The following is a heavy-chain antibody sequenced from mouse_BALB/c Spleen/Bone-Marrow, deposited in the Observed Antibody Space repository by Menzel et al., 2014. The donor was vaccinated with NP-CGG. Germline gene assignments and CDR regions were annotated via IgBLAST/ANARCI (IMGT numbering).Heavy chain of an antibody. J-gene: IGHJ3*01. D-gene: IGHD2-1*01. CDR3: ARNGNYGAWFAY. V-gene: IGHV14-3*02. Sequence: EVKLMESGAELVKPGASVKLSCTASGFNIKDTYMHWVKQRPEQGLEWIGRIDPANGNTKYDPKFQGKATITADTSSNTAYLQLSSLTSEDTAVYYCARNGNYGAWFAYWGRGTLVTVSA. CDR2: IDPANGNT. CDR1: GFNIKDTY.